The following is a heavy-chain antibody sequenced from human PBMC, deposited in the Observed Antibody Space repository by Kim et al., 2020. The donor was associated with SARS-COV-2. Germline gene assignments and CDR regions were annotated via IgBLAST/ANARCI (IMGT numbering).Heavy chain of an antibody. CDR1: GYSFTSYW. J-gene: IGHJ4*02. V-gene: IGHV5-51*01. Sequence: GESLKISCKGSGYSFTSYWIGWVRQMPGKGLEWMGIIYPGDSDTRYSPSFQGQVTISADKSISTAYLQWSSLKASDTAMYYCARHPKSWIVGALYYFDYWGQGTLVTVSS. CDR2: IYPGDSDT. D-gene: IGHD1-26*01. CDR3: ARHPKSWIVGALYYFDY.